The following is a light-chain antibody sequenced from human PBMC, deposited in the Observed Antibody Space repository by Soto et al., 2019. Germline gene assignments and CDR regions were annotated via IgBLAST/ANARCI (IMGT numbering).Light chain of an antibody. CDR1: SSNIGAGYV. V-gene: IGLV1-40*01. J-gene: IGLJ1*01. CDR2: DNT. Sequence: SVLTQPPSVSGAPGQRVTISCTGSSSNIGAGYVVHWYQQLPGAAPKLLIFDNTNRPSGVPDRFSGSKSGASASLAITGLQAEDEADYYCQSYDTSLSGYVFGTGTKVTVL. CDR3: QSYDTSLSGYV.